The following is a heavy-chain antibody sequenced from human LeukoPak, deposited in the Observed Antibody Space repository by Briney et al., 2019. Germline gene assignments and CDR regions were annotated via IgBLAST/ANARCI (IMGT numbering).Heavy chain of an antibody. Sequence: GGSLRLSCAASGFTFSNAWMSWVRQAPGKGLEWVGRIKSKTDGGTTDYGAPVKGRFTISRDDSKNTLYLQMNSLKTEDTAVYYCIASSTWYLYYYGMDVWGKGTTATVSS. CDR3: IASSTWYLYYYGMDV. CDR2: IKSKTDGGTT. D-gene: IGHD6-13*01. V-gene: IGHV3-15*01. CDR1: GFTFSNAW. J-gene: IGHJ6*04.